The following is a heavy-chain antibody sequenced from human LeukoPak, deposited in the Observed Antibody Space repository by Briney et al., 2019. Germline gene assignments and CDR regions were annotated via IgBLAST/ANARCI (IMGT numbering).Heavy chain of an antibody. J-gene: IGHJ2*01. CDR1: GFVFTGYY. CDR3: ARDGSGFSPNWYFDL. CDR2: MNPNSGTT. Sequence: ASVKVSCKASGFVFTGYYIHWVRQAPGQGLEWMGWMNPNSGTTKSAQKFQGRVTLTRDTSISTAYMELSSLRSDDTAVYYCARDGSGFSPNWYFDLWGQGTLVTVSS. V-gene: IGHV1-2*02. D-gene: IGHD3-3*01.